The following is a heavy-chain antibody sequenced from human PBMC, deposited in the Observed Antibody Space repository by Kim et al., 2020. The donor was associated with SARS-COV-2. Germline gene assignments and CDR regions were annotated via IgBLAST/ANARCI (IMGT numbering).Heavy chain of an antibody. CDR3: AKDLGAGSIVRAGDVRRRRDLPATTPPALDY. CDR1: GFTFSSYG. V-gene: IGHV3-30*18. Sequence: GGSLRLSCAASGFTFSSYGMHWVRQAPGKGLEWVAVIPHDGSKKYYADSVKGRFTISRDNSKNTLYLQMNSLRAEDTAVYYCAKDLGAGSIVRAGDVRRRRDLPATTPPALDYWGQGTMVTVSA. J-gene: IGHJ4*02. CDR2: IPHDGSKK. D-gene: IGHD1-26*01.